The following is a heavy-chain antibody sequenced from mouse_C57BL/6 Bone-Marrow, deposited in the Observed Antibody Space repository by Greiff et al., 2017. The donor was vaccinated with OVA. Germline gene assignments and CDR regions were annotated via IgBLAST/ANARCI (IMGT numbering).Heavy chain of an antibody. D-gene: IGHD1-1*01. V-gene: IGHV5-4*03. Sequence: EVKLVESGGGLVKPGGSLKLSCAPPEFPFGTIACSGFRRTPEKRLEWVATISDGGSYTYYPDNVKGRFTISRDNAKNNLYLQMSHLKSEDTAMYYCARAYYYGSSLPFDYWGQGTTLTVSS. J-gene: IGHJ2*01. CDR3: ARAYYYGSSLPFDY. CDR2: ISDGGSYT. CDR1: EFPFGTIA.